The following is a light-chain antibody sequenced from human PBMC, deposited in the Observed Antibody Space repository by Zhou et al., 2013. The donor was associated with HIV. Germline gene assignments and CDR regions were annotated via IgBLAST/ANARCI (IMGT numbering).Light chain of an antibody. V-gene: IGKV2-30*02. CDR3: MQGTHWLLT. J-gene: IGKJ4*01. CDR1: QSLVHSDGNTY. CDR2: KVS. Sequence: DVVLTQSPLSLPVTLGQPASISCRSSQSLVHSDGNTYLSWFQQRPGQSPRRLIYKVSNRDSGVPARFSGSGSGTDFTLKISRVEAEDVGVYDCMQGTHWLLTFGGGTKVEIK.